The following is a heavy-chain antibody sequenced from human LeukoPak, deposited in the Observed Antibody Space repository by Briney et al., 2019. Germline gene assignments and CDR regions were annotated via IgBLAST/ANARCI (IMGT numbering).Heavy chain of an antibody. CDR3: ARLGDCSGGSCYSPY. Sequence: TSSETLSLTCAVYGGSFSGYYWSWIRQPPGKGLEWIGEINHSGSTNYNPSLKSRVTISVDTSKNQFSLKLSSVTAADTAVYYCARLGDCSGGSCYSPYWGRGTLVTVSS. J-gene: IGHJ4*02. CDR2: INHSGST. D-gene: IGHD2-15*01. V-gene: IGHV4-34*01. CDR1: GGSFSGYY.